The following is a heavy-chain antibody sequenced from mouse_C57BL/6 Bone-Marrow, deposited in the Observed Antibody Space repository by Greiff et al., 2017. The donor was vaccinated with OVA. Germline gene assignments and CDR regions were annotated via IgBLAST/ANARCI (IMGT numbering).Heavy chain of an antibody. Sequence: DVKLQESGGGLVKPGGSLKLSCAASGFTFSDYGMHWVRQAPEKGLEWVAYISSGSSTIYYADTVKGRFTISRDNAKNTLFLQMTSLRSEDTAMYYCARPYYYGSSPWFAYWGQGTLVTVSA. CDR3: ARPYYYGSSPWFAY. V-gene: IGHV5-17*01. D-gene: IGHD1-1*01. CDR1: GFTFSDYG. J-gene: IGHJ3*01. CDR2: ISSGSSTI.